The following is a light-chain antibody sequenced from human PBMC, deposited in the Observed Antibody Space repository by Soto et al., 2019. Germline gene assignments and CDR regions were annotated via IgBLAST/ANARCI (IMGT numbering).Light chain of an antibody. V-gene: IGLV1-40*01. Sequence: QSVLTQPPSASGAPGQRVTISCTGSSSNIGAGYDVHWYQQLPGTAPKLLIYGNSNRPSGVPDRFSGSKSGTSASLAITGLQAEDEADYYCQSSDSSLNVFGTGTKLTVL. CDR2: GNS. J-gene: IGLJ1*01. CDR3: QSSDSSLNV. CDR1: SSNIGAGYD.